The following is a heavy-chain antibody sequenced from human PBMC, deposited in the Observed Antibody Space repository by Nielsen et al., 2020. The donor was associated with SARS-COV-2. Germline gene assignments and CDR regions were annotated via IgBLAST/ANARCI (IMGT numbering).Heavy chain of an antibody. D-gene: IGHD5-24*01. CDR1: GVSMTSGGYY. V-gene: IGHV4-31*03. CDR2: IYYSGIA. Sequence: LRLSCTVSGVSMTSGGYYWSWIRHHPGKGLEWIGYIYYSGIAYYNPSLKSRASISVDTSKKQFSLQLNSVTAADTSVYYCARAGVNFPDWFDPWGQGTLVTVSS. J-gene: IGHJ5*02. CDR3: ARAGVNFPDWFDP.